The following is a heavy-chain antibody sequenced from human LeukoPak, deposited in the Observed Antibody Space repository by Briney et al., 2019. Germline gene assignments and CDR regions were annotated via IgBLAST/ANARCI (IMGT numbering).Heavy chain of an antibody. CDR2: ISAYTGNT. Sequence: EASVKVSCKASGYTFNYYGISWVRQAPGQGLEWMGWISAYTGNTDYAQKFQGRVTMTTDTSTSTAYMELRSLRSDDTAVNYCARGGYSYGYMGYSDYWGQGTLVTVSS. V-gene: IGHV1-18*01. CDR1: GYTFNYYG. CDR3: ARGGYSYGYMGYSDY. J-gene: IGHJ4*02. D-gene: IGHD5-18*01.